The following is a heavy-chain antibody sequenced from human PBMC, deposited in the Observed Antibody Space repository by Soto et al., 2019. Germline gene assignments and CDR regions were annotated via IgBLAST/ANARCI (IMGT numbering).Heavy chain of an antibody. CDR3: AREDKAVAGVSYYYYYYMDV. Sequence: GASVKVSCKASGGTFSSYTISWVRQAPGQGLEWMGRFIPILGIANYAQKFQGRVTITADKSTSTAYMELSSLRSEDTAVYYCAREDKAVAGVSYYYYYYMDVWGKGTTVTVSS. V-gene: IGHV1-69*04. CDR2: FIPILGIA. J-gene: IGHJ6*03. CDR1: GGTFSSYT. D-gene: IGHD6-19*01.